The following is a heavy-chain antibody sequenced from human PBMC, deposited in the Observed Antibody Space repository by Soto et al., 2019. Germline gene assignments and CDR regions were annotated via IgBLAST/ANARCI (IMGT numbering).Heavy chain of an antibody. CDR3: AREGLDCSGGRCFGVPMDV. J-gene: IGHJ6*03. V-gene: IGHV3-66*01. D-gene: IGHD2-15*01. CDR2: IYTGDTT. CDR1: GFTVSSKY. Sequence: EVQWVESGGGLVQPGGSLRLSCAASGFTVSSKYMSWVRQAPGRGLEWVSLIYTGDTTSYADSVQGRVTISRDTSKNTLYLQMNSLRDEATAVYYCAREGLDCSGGRCFGVPMDVWGKGTTVTVSS.